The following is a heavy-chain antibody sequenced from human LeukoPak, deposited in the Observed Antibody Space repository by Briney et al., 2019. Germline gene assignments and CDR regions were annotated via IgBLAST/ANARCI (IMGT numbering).Heavy chain of an antibody. CDR1: GFSLR. J-gene: IGHJ6*03. Sequence: PGGSLELSCVASGFSLRMSWGRQAPGEGLEWVANIKEDGSEKYYVDSVKGRFTMSRDNAKNSVYLQMNRLRVEDTAVYYCARRSYRGVIGLYYYYYMDVWGKGTPVTVSS. V-gene: IGHV3-7*01. D-gene: IGHD3-16*02. CDR2: IKEDGSEK. CDR3: ARRSYRGVIGLYYYYYMDV.